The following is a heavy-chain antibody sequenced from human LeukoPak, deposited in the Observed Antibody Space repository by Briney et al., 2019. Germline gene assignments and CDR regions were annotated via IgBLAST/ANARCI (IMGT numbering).Heavy chain of an antibody. D-gene: IGHD4-17*01. CDR1: GGSISSYH. V-gene: IGHV4-59*12. CDR3: ARGKDDYGDYGADYYYYYMDV. Sequence: SETLSLTCTVSGGSISSYHWSWIRQPPGKGLECIGYIYYSGSTHYNPSLKSRVTISVDTSKNQFSLKLSSVTAADTAVYYCARGKDDYGDYGADYYYYYMDVWGKGTTVTVSS. J-gene: IGHJ6*03. CDR2: IYYSGST.